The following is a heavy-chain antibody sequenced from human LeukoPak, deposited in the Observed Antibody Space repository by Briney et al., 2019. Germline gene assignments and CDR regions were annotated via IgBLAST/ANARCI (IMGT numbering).Heavy chain of an antibody. D-gene: IGHD6-13*01. CDR2: INSDGSST. CDR1: GFTFSSYW. CDR3: ARESLLAAAGPRIRGYYYYMDV. Sequence: GGSLRLSCAASGFTFSSYWMHWVRQAPGKGLVWVSRINSDGSSTSYADSVKGRFTISRDNAKNTLYLQMNSLRAEDTAVYYCARESLLAAAGPRIRGYYYYMDVWGKGTTVTISS. V-gene: IGHV3-74*01. J-gene: IGHJ6*03.